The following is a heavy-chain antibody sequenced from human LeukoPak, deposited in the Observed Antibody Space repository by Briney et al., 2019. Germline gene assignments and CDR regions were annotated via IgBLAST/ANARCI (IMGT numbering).Heavy chain of an antibody. V-gene: IGHV3-48*02. CDR3: ARASYSSSWYADY. CDR1: GFTFSSYS. J-gene: IGHJ4*02. Sequence: GGSLRLSCAASGFTFSSYSMNWVRQAPGKGLEWVSYINSSSSTIYYADSVKGRFTISRDNAKNSLYLQMNSLRDEDTAVYYCARASYSSSWYADYWGQGTLVTVSS. CDR2: INSSSSTI. D-gene: IGHD6-13*01.